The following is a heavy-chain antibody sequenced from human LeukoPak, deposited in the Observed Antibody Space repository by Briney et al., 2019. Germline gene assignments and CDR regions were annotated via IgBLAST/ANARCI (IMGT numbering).Heavy chain of an antibody. CDR1: GFIVSSNY. Sequence: GGSLRLSCAASGFIVSSNYLSWVRQAPGKGLEWVSVIYSGGSTYYADSVKGRFTISRDNSKNMLYLQMNSLRAEDTAVYYCAKQLDSGNYYPTGDDYWGQGTLVTVSS. J-gene: IGHJ4*02. D-gene: IGHD3-10*01. CDR3: AKQLDSGNYYPTGDDY. CDR2: IYSGGST. V-gene: IGHV3-53*01.